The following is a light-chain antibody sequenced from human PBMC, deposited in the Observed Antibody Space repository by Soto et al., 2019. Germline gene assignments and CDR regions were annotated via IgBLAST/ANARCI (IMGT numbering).Light chain of an antibody. CDR3: QQLFMYPPT. CDR1: QVIINY. CDR2: GAS. Sequence: IQLTQSPSSLSESVGDRVTISCRASQVIINYLAWYQQKPVRAPKLLIYGASTLQSGVPSRFSGSGSGTDFTLTVSSLQPEDFATYYCQQLFMYPPTFGPGTKVDIK. J-gene: IGKJ3*01. V-gene: IGKV1-9*01.